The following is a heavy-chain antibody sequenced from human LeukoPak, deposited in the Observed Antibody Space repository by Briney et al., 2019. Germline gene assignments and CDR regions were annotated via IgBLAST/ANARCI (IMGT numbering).Heavy chain of an antibody. Sequence: SETLSLTCTVSGGSISGYYWSWIRQPPGKGLEWIGEINHSGSTNYNPSLKSRVTISVDTSKNQFSLKLSSVTAADTAVYYCARRLYSSSTYNWFDPWGQGTLVAVSS. CDR1: GGSISGYY. CDR2: INHSGST. V-gene: IGHV4-34*01. CDR3: ARRLYSSSTYNWFDP. D-gene: IGHD6-6*01. J-gene: IGHJ5*02.